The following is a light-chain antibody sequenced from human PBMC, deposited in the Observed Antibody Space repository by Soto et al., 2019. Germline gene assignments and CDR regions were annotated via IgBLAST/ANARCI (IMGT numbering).Light chain of an antibody. J-gene: IGLJ2*01. Sequence: QTVVTQEPSFSVSPGRTVTLTCGLSSGSVSTSYYPSWYQQTPGQAPRTLIYSTNTRSSGVPDRVSGSILGNKAALTITGAQSDDESDYYCVLYMGSGISVFGGGTKLTVL. CDR3: VLYMGSGISV. CDR1: SGSVSTSYY. V-gene: IGLV8-61*01. CDR2: STN.